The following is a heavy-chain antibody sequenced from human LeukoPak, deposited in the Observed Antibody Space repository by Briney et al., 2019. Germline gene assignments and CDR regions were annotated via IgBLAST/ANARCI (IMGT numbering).Heavy chain of an antibody. D-gene: IGHD2-2*01. CDR1: GYTFTSYG. V-gene: IGHV1-18*01. J-gene: IGHJ4*02. Sequence: ASVKVSCKASGYTFTSYGISWVRQAPGQGLEWMGWMNPNSSNTNYAQKLQGRVTMTTDTSTSTAYMELRSLRSDDTAVYYCARDCSSTSCVVYWGQGTLVTVSS. CDR3: ARDCSSTSCVVY. CDR2: MNPNSSNT.